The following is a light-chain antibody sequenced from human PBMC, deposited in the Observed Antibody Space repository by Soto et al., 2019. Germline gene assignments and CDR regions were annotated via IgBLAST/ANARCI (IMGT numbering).Light chain of an antibody. V-gene: IGKV1-39*01. CDR3: QQSYSTPPLT. J-gene: IGKJ4*01. CDR1: HNIGSY. Sequence: DIQVTQSPSSLSASVGDRVTITCRASHNIGSYLNWYQHKPGKAPKLLIYAASSLQSGVPSRFSGSGSGTDYTLTISSVQPEDFATYYCQQSYSTPPLTFGGGTKVEIK. CDR2: AAS.